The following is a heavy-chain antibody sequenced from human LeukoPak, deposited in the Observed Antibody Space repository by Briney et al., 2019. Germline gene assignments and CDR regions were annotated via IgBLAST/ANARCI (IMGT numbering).Heavy chain of an antibody. CDR1: GFTFSSYS. J-gene: IGHJ4*02. CDR2: ITGISTYM. V-gene: IGHV3-21*01. D-gene: IGHD2-8*01. CDR3: ARGLMGY. Sequence: GGSLRLSCTASGFTFSSYSMNWVRQAPGKGLEWVSSITGISTYMYYTDSVKGRFTISRDNAKNTLYLQMNSLRAEDTAEYYCARGLMGYWGQGTLVTVSS.